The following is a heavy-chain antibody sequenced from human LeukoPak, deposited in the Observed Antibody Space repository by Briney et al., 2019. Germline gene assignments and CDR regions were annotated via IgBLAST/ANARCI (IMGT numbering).Heavy chain of an antibody. CDR1: GLTVSNNY. J-gene: IGHJ4*02. CDR3: ARDVSGGAAAGKDY. CDR2: IYSGGTT. D-gene: IGHD6-13*01. V-gene: IGHV3-53*01. Sequence: GGSLRLSCAASGLTVSNNYMTWVRQAPGKGLEWVSVIYSGGTTYYADSVKGRFTISRDNSKNTLYLQMNSLRAEDTAVYYCARDVSGGAAAGKDYWGQGTLVTVSS.